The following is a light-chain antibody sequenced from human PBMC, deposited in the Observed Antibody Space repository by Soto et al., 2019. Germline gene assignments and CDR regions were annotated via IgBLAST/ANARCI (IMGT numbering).Light chain of an antibody. V-gene: IGLV1-44*01. CDR2: NNN. CDR3: AAWDDSLNGYV. CDR1: SSNIGTNA. Sequence: QSALTQPPSASGTPGQRVTISCSGGSSNIGTNAVNWYQQLPGTAPKLLIYNNNQRPSGVPDRFSGSKSGTSASLAISVLQSEDEAAYYCAAWDDSLNGYVFGTGTKVXVL. J-gene: IGLJ1*01.